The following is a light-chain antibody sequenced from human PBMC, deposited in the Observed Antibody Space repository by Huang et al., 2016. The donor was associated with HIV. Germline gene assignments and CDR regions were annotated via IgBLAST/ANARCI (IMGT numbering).Light chain of an antibody. Sequence: DIQMTQSPSTLSASIGDRVTITCRANQTINRWLAWYQQKLGKAPKFLIYKASSLESGVPSRSSGSGFGTEFTLTISSLQPDDFATYYCQQYNTYPYTFGQGTKLEIK. J-gene: IGKJ2*01. CDR3: QQYNTYPYT. V-gene: IGKV1-5*03. CDR2: KAS. CDR1: QTINRW.